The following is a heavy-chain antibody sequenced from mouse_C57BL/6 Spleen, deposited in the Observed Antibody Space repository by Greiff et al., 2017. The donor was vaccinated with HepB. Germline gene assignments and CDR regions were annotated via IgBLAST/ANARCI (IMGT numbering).Heavy chain of an antibody. CDR1: GYTFTSYW. V-gene: IGHV1-52*01. J-gene: IGHJ2*01. CDR2: IDPSDSET. D-gene: IGHD1-1*01. CDR3: AREKILDLGY. Sequence: QVQLQQPGAELVRPGSSVKLSCKASGYTFTSYWMHWVKQRPIQGLEWIGNIDPSDSETHYNQKFKDKATLTVDKSSSTAYMQLSSLTSEDSAVYYCAREKILDLGYWGQGTTLTVSS.